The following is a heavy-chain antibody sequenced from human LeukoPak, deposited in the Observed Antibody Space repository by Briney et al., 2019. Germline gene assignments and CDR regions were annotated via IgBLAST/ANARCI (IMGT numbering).Heavy chain of an antibody. CDR3: ARETGSSWYRSDYYYYYYMDV. CDR2: ISTYNGNT. Sequence: ASVTVSCKASGYTFTTYGISWVRQAPGQGLEWMGWISTYNGNTNYAQKVQGRVTMTTDTSTSTAYMELRSLRSEDTAVYYCARETGSSWYRSDYYYYYYMDVWGKGTTVTISS. CDR1: GYTFTTYG. V-gene: IGHV1-18*01. D-gene: IGHD6-13*01. J-gene: IGHJ6*03.